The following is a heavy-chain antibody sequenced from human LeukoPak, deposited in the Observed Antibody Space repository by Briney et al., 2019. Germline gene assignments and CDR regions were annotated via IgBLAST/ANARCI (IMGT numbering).Heavy chain of an antibody. CDR2: IYYSGST. CDR3: ARDRSGYYGDYYFDY. V-gene: IGHV4-30-4*08. D-gene: IGHD4-17*01. Sequence: SQTLSLTCTVSGGSISSGDYYWSWIRQPPGKGLEWIGYIYYSGSTYYNPPLKSRITISVGTSKHQSSLKLSSVTAAHTAVHYCARDRSGYYGDYYFDYWGQGTRVTVSS. CDR1: GGSISSGDYY. J-gene: IGHJ4*02.